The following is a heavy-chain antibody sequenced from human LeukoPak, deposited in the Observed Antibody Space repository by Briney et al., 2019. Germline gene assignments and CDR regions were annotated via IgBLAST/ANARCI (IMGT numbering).Heavy chain of an antibody. J-gene: IGHJ4*02. V-gene: IGHV4-34*01. D-gene: IGHD1-14*01. CDR1: GESFTDHH. CDR2: ISHDEGT. Sequence: SETLSHTCGIYGESFTDHHLSWTRQPPGKGLEWIGEISHDEGTNYNPSLRSRVTISLDMSKNQFSLKLTSVTAADTAVYYCARGPDSRKAGYWGPGTLVTVSS. CDR3: ARGPDSRKAGY.